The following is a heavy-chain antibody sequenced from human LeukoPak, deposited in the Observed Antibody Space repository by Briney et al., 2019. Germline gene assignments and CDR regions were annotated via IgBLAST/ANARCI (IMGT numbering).Heavy chain of an antibody. CDR3: ARDQELLWFGELLYIDY. CDR2: ISAYNGNT. CDR1: GYTFTSYG. Sequence: GASVKVSCKASGYTFTSYGISWVRQAPGQGLEWMGWISAYNGNTNYAQKLQGRVTMTTDTSTSTAYMELRSLRSDDTAVYYCARDQELLWFGELLYIDYWGQGTLVTVSS. D-gene: IGHD3-10*01. J-gene: IGHJ4*02. V-gene: IGHV1-18*01.